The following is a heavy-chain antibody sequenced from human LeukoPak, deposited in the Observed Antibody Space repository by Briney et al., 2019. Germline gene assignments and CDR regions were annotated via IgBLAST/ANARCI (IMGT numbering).Heavy chain of an antibody. CDR1: GGSITSGGYS. CDR2: IYHSGST. J-gene: IGHJ4*02. CDR3: ATSGVGVRGVLEY. V-gene: IGHV4-30-2*01. D-gene: IGHD3-10*01. Sequence: NPSETLSLTCAVSGGSITSGGYSWSWIRQPPGKGLEWIGYIYHSGSTYYNPSLKSRVTISVDRSKNQFSLRLRSVTAADTAVYYCATSGVGVRGVLEYRGQGILVTVSS.